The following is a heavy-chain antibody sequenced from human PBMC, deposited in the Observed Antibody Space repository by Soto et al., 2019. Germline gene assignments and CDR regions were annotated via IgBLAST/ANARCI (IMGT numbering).Heavy chain of an antibody. Sequence: QVQLQQWGAGLLKPSETLSLTCAVYGGSFSGYYWSWIRQPPGKGLEWIGEINHSGSTNYNPSLNKRVSTSVETSKSQCSQKLSSVTAADTAVYYCAGGGNSGYVWWGQGTLVTVSS. V-gene: IGHV4-34*01. CDR1: GGSFSGYY. CDR2: INHSGST. D-gene: IGHD5-12*01. J-gene: IGHJ4*02. CDR3: AGGGNSGYVW.